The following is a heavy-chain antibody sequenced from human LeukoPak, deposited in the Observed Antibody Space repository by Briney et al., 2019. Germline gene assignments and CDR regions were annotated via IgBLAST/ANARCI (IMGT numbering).Heavy chain of an antibody. J-gene: IGHJ4*02. V-gene: IGHV3-33*01. Sequence: GGSLRLSCAASGFTFSSYGMHWVRQAPGKGLEWVAVIWYDGSNKYYAGSVKGRFTISRDNSKNTLYLQMNSLRAEDTAVYYCARGAAAGPYFDYWGQGTLVTVSS. CDR1: GFTFSSYG. CDR3: ARGAAAGPYFDY. CDR2: IWYDGSNK. D-gene: IGHD6-13*01.